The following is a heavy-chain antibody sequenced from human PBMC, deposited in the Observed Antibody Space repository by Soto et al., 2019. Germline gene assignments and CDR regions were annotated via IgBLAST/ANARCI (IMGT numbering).Heavy chain of an antibody. CDR2: ISGSGATT. Sequence: EVQLLDSGGGLVQPGGSLRLSCAASGFTFSSYAMSWVRQAPGKGLEWVSSISGSGATTYYADSVKGRFTISRDNSKNTWYPKWNGRRAGDTAVYYCAKVRGVPGPYCLFAYGGRGPLVPVSS. D-gene: IGHD3-10*01. CDR3: AKVRGVPGPYCLFAY. CDR1: GFTFSSYA. J-gene: IGHJ4*02. V-gene: IGHV3-23*01.